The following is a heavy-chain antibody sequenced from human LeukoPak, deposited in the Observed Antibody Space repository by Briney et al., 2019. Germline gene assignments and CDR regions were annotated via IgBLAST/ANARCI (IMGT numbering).Heavy chain of an antibody. CDR1: GFTFSSYE. CDR2: ISSSSSTI. CDR3: ARDADYYYGMDV. V-gene: IGHV3-48*03. J-gene: IGHJ6*02. Sequence: GGSLRLSCAASGFTFSSYEMNWVRQAPGKGLEWLSYISSSSSTIYYADSVKGRFTISRDNTKNSLYLQMNSLRAEDTAVYYCARDADYYYGMDVWGQGTTVTVSS.